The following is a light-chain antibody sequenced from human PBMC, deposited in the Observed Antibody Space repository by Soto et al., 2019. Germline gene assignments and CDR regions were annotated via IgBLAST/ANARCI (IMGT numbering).Light chain of an antibody. CDR1: QSVLYSSNNKNY. Sequence: DIVMTQSPDSLAVSLGERATINCKSSQSVLYSSNNKNYLAWYQQRPGQPPKLLIYWASTRESGVPDRFSGSGSGTYFTLTITSLQAEDVAVYYCQQYESTPPTFGQGTKLESK. CDR3: QQYESTPPT. CDR2: WAS. J-gene: IGKJ2*01. V-gene: IGKV4-1*01.